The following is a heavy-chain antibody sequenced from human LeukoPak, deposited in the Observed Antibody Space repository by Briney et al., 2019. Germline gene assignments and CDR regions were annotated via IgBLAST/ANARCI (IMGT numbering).Heavy chain of an antibody. CDR2: IRTDGGVT. CDR3: TRSLYSGTNSDY. V-gene: IGHV3-74*01. J-gene: IGHJ4*02. CDR1: GFTFSDFW. Sequence: PGGSLRLSCAASGFTFSDFWKHWVRQGPEKRLVWVARIRTDGGVTDYADSVKGRFTISRDNTKSTLYLQMNSLRVEDTAVYYCTRSLYSGTNSDYWGQGTLVTVSS. D-gene: IGHD1-26*01.